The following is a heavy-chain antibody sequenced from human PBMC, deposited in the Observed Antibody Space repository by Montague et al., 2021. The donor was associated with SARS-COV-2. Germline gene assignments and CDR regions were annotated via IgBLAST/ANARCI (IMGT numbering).Heavy chain of an antibody. D-gene: IGHD3-22*01. CDR2: IDHSGRT. CDR3: ARGRVEITMIAVVFTGGIYYYDY. CDR1: GGSFSGYD. J-gene: IGHJ4*02. Sequence: SETLSLTCAVYGGSFSGYDWSWIRQSPGKGLEWIGKIDHSGRTKYNPSLKIRLTLSLDTSKNKFSLKLSSVTAADTAVYYCARGRVEITMIAVVFTGGIYYYDYWGRGTLVTVSS. V-gene: IGHV4-34*01.